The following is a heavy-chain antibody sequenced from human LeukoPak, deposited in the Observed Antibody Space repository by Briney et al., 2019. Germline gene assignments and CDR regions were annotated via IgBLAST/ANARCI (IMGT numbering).Heavy chain of an antibody. CDR3: ARGGIQVSGIDEFDY. CDR2: IGIHGDT. Sequence: GGSLRLSCAASGFTFIDYDMHWVRQVIGKGLEWILAIGIHGDTHYSGSVKSRLTISRENAESSLYLQMNSLRAEDTAVYYCARGGIQVSGIDEFDYWGQGTLVTVSS. V-gene: IGHV3-13*01. D-gene: IGHD6-19*01. CDR1: GFTFIDYD. J-gene: IGHJ4*02.